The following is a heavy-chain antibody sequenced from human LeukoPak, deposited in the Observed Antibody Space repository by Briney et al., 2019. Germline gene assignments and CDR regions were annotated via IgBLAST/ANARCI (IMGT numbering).Heavy chain of an antibody. CDR1: GGSISSYY. CDR3: ARSHNWMPYFDP. J-gene: IGHJ5*02. D-gene: IGHD1-20*01. CDR2: IYYSGST. V-gene: IGHV4-59*01. Sequence: SETLSLTCTVSGGSISSYYWSWIRQPPGKGPEWIGYIYYSGSTNYNPSLKSRVTISVDTSKNQFSLKLSSVTAADTAVYYCARSHNWMPYFDPWGQGTLVTVSS.